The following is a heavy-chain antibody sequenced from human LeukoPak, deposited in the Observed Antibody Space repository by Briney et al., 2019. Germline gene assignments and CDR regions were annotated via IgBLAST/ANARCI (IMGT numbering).Heavy chain of an antibody. CDR3: ARDLRVAYYDSSPTGY. Sequence: GGSLRLSCAASGFTFSSYSMNWVRQAPGRGLEWVSSISSSSSYIYYADSVKGRFTISRDNAKNSLYLQMNSLRAEDTAVYYCARDLRVAYYDSSPTGYWGQGTLVTVSS. V-gene: IGHV3-21*01. J-gene: IGHJ4*02. CDR1: GFTFSSYS. CDR2: ISSSSSYI. D-gene: IGHD3-22*01.